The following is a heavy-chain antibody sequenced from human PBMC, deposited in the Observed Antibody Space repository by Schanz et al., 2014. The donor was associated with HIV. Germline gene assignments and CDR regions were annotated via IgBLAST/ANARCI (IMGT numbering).Heavy chain of an antibody. CDR1: GFSFDTFG. CDR2: ISYDGRNK. CDR3: AKDRNQYDSRYIGKGNYYYYYGMDV. J-gene: IGHJ6*02. V-gene: IGHV3-30*18. D-gene: IGHD3-22*01. Sequence: VQLVESGGDLVKPGGSLRLSCAGSGFSFDTFGIHWVRQAPGKGLEWLAVISYDGRNKKFANSVKGRFTISRDNSKNTVDLQAKSLRPEDTAVYYCAKDRNQYDSRYIGKGNYYYYYGMDVWGQGTTVTVSS.